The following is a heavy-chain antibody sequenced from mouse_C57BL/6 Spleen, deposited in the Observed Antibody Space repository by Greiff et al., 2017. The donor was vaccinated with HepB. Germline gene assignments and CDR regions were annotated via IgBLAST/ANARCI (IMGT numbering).Heavy chain of an antibody. CDR2: IDPSDSET. CDR1: GYTFTSYW. D-gene: IGHD3-3*01. CDR3: AREGPLDY. V-gene: IGHV1-52*01. J-gene: IGHJ2*01. Sequence: VQLQQPGAELVRPGSSVKLSCKASGYTFTSYWMHWVKQRPIQGLEWIGNIDPSDSETHYNQKFKDKATLTVDKTSSTAYMQLSSLTSEDSAVYYCAREGPLDYWGQGTTLTVSS.